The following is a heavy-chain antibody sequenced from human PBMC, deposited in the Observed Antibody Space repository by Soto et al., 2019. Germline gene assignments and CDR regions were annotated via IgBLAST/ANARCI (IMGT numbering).Heavy chain of an antibody. Sequence: EVQLVESGGGLVQPGGSLRLSCAASGFTGSSNYMSWVRQAPGKGLVWVSVIYSGGSTYYADSVKGRSTISSDNSKNTLYLQMNSLRAEDTAGYYCARDPGRGYGPDWGQGTLVTVSS. J-gene: IGHJ4*02. CDR2: IYSGGST. CDR1: GFTGSSNY. D-gene: IGHD5-12*01. CDR3: ARDPGRGYGPD. V-gene: IGHV3-66*01.